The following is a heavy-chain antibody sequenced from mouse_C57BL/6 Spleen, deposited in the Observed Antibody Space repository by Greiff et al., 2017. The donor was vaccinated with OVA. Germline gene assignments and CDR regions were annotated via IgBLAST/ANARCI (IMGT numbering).Heavy chain of an antibody. J-gene: IGHJ4*01. Sequence: QVQLQQCGAELVKPGASVKLSCKASGYTFTSYWMHWVKQRPGQGLEWIGMIHPNSGSTNYNEKFKSKATLTVDKSSSTAYMQLSSLTSEDSAVYYCARGAPYYSNYDAMDYWGQGTSVTVSS. D-gene: IGHD2-5*01. CDR3: ARGAPYYSNYDAMDY. CDR2: IHPNSGST. V-gene: IGHV1-64*01. CDR1: GYTFTSYW.